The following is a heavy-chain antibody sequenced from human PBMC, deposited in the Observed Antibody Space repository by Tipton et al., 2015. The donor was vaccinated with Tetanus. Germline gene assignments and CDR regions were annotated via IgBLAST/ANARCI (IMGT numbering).Heavy chain of an antibody. V-gene: IGHV4-61*08. Sequence: TLSLTCSVSGGSLRSDDYQWNWIRQAPGKGLEWLAYISPSGRTNSNYSLKGRITISQDKSKNQFSLRLSSVTAADTAVYYCVRANYEFPKKGPFDYWGPGSLVIVSS. CDR3: VRANYEFPKKGPFDY. J-gene: IGHJ4*02. CDR2: ISPSGRT. D-gene: IGHD3-3*01. CDR1: GGSLRSDDYQ.